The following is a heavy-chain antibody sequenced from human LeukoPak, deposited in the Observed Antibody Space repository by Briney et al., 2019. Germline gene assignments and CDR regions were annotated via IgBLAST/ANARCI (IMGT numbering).Heavy chain of an antibody. D-gene: IGHD1-26*01. CDR3: ARGYSGTYYNY. Sequence: GGSLRLSCAASGFTFSDYYMSWIRQAPGKGLEWISYITSSCSTTYYVDSVKGRFTISRDNAKNSLYLQMNSLRAEDTAVYYCARGYSGTYYNYWGQGTLVTVSS. CDR1: GFTFSDYY. CDR2: ITSSCSTT. V-gene: IGHV3-11*01. J-gene: IGHJ4*02.